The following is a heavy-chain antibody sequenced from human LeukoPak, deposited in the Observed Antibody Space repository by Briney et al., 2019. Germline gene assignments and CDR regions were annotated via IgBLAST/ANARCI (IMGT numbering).Heavy chain of an antibody. V-gene: IGHV3-23*01. J-gene: IGHJ4*02. CDR2: ISGSGGSS. CDR3: AKDLVVAATRGY. CDR1: GFTFSSDA. Sequence: GGSLRLSCAASGFTFSSDAMIWVRQAPGKGLEWVSAISGSGGSSYYADSVKGRFTISRDNSKNTLYLQMNSLRAEDTAVYYCAKDLVVAATRGYWGQGTLVTVSS. D-gene: IGHD2-15*01.